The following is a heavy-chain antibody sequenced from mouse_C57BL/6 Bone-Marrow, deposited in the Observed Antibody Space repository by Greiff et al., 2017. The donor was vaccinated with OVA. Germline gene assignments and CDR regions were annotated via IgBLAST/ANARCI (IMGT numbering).Heavy chain of an antibody. D-gene: IGHD1-1*01. CDR1: GYTFTSYW. Sequence: QVQLKQSGAELVRPGTSVKLSCKASGYTFTSYWMHWVKQRPGQGLEWIGVIDPSDSYTNYNQKFKGKATLTVDTSSSTAYMQLSSLTSEDSAVYYCARNPPYYGSSYGYFDVWGTGTTVTVSS. V-gene: IGHV1-59*01. CDR3: ARNPPYYGSSYGYFDV. J-gene: IGHJ1*03. CDR2: IDPSDSYT.